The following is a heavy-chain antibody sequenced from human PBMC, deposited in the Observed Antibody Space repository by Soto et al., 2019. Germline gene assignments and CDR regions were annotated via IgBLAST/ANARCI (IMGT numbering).Heavy chain of an antibody. Sequence: SQTLSLTCAISGDSVSSNSAAWNWIRQSPSRGLEWLGRTYYRSKWYNDYAVSVKSRITINPDTSKNQFSLQLNSVTPEDTAVYYCARGHYYGSGSYLLLASPKHYYYYYMDVWGKGTTVTVSS. V-gene: IGHV6-1*01. CDR3: ARGHYYGSGSYLLLASPKHYYYYYMDV. CDR1: GDSVSSNSAA. CDR2: TYYRSKWYN. D-gene: IGHD3-10*01. J-gene: IGHJ6*03.